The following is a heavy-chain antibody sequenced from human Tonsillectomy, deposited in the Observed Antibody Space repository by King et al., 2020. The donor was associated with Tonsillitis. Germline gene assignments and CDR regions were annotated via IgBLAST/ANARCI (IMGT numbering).Heavy chain of an antibody. CDR2: ISGSSYST. CDR3: AKLPHSSGWSSPFDY. J-gene: IGHJ4*02. V-gene: IGHV3-23*04. CDR1: GFTFSSYA. D-gene: IGHD6-19*01. Sequence: DVQLVESGGGLVQPGGSLRLSCAASGFTFSSYAMGWVRQAPGKGLEWVSTISGSSYSTYYPDSVEGRFTISRDNSNHTLYLQMHSLRPEDTALYYCAKLPHSSGWSSPFDYWGQGTLVTVSS.